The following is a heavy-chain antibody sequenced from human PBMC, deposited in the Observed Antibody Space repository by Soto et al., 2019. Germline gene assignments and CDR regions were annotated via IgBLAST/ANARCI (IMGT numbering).Heavy chain of an antibody. CDR2: ISAYNGNT. V-gene: IGHV1-18*01. D-gene: IGHD3-3*01. CDR1: GYTFTSYG. J-gene: IGHJ5*02. Sequence: GASVKVSCKASGYTFTSYGISWVRQAPGQGLEWMGWISAYNGNTNYAQKLQGRVTMTTDTSTSTAYMELRSLRSDDTAVYYCARDPEYCDLWSGLGRYNSFGDWGQGNLVTVS. CDR3: ARDPEYCDLWSGLGRYNSFGD.